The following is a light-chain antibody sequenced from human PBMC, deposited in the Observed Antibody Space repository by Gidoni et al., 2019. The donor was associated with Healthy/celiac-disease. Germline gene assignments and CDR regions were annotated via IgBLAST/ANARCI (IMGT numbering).Light chain of an antibody. V-gene: IGKV1-39*01. J-gene: IGKJ1*01. CDR3: QRSYSTPLT. CDR2: AAS. Sequence: DIQMTQSPSSLSASVGDRVTITCRASQSISSYLNWYQQKRGKAPKLLIYAASSLQSRVPSRFSSGGSGTDFPLTISRLQPEDFATYYYQRSYSTPLTFGPGTKVEIK. CDR1: QSISSY.